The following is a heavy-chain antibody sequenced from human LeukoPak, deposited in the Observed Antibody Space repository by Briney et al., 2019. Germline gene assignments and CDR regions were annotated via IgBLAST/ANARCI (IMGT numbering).Heavy chain of an antibody. D-gene: IGHD6-6*01. CDR2: IWYDGSNK. CDR1: GFTFSSYG. CDR3: AKDLSSSLYYFDY. J-gene: IGHJ4*02. Sequence: GGSLRLSCAASGFTFSSYGMHWVRQAPGKGLEWVAVIWYDGSNKYYADSVKGRFTISRDNSKNTLYLQMSSLRAEDTAAYYCAKDLSSSLYYFDYWGQGTLVTVSS. V-gene: IGHV3-33*06.